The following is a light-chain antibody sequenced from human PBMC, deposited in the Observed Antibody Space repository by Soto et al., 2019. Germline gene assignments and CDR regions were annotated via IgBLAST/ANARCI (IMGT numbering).Light chain of an antibody. Sequence: DIQMTQSPSSLSASVGDRVTITCQASQDINNYLNWYQQKPGKAPKRLIYDASTLETGVPSRITGSGSGTDFTLTISNLQPEDIATYHCQQYDNLPWTFGQGTKVE. J-gene: IGKJ1*01. CDR3: QQYDNLPWT. CDR2: DAS. V-gene: IGKV1-33*01. CDR1: QDINNY.